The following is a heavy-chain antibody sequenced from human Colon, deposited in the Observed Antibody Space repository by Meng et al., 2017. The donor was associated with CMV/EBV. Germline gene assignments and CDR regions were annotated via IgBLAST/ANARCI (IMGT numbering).Heavy chain of an antibody. D-gene: IGHD3-10*01. CDR3: ARDSNLSGLAY. V-gene: IGHV4-4*07. CDR1: GASITSYY. CDR2: VYISGNT. J-gene: IGHJ4*02. Sequence: QVQLRESVPGLVKPSATLSLSCTVSGASITSYYWGWFRQPAGKGLEWIGRVYISGNTNYNPSLKSRVTMSIDTSKNQLSLNIRSVTAADTAVYYCARDSNLSGLAYWGQGTLVTVSS.